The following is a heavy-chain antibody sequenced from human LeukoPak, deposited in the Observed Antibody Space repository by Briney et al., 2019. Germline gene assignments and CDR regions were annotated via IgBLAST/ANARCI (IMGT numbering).Heavy chain of an antibody. CDR1: GFTFXGYA. V-gene: IGHV3-23*01. CDR3: ARDLGSYFDY. D-gene: IGHD2-2*03. CDR2: ISGSGDTT. Sequence: GGSLRLSCAASGFTFXGYAXNXVRXAPXXXXEWVSAISGSGDTTYYTDSVKGRFTISRDNSKNTLYLQMNSLRAEDTAIYYCARDLGSYFDYWGQGTLVTVSS. J-gene: IGHJ4*02.